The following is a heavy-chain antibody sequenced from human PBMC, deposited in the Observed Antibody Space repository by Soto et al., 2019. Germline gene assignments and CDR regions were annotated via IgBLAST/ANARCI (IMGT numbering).Heavy chain of an antibody. J-gene: IGHJ4*02. CDR2: IYYSGST. CDR1: GGSISSGGYY. V-gene: IGHV4-31*03. CDR3: ARGPAEFYYDSSGYQTDY. Sequence: ASETLSLTCTVSGGSISSGGYYWSWIRQHPGKGLEWIGYIYYSGSTYYNPSLKSRVTISVDTSKNQSSLKLSSVAAADTAVYYCARGPAEFYYDSSGYQTDYWGQGTLVTVS. D-gene: IGHD3-22*01.